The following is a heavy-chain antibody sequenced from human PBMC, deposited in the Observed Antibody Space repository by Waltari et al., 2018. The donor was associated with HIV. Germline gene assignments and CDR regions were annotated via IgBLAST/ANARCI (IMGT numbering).Heavy chain of an antibody. CDR1: GYNFTSYT. V-gene: IGHV1-3*01. CDR3: ASSGIVRERNDDLLGF. Sequence: QVLLVQSGTEVNKPGASATISCKTSGYNFTSYTVHWVRQAPGPRLEWTGGVVAGNGNSRYAPGLQYRHTMTRDITATTSYLVLSGLTSDDTAIDFGASSGIVRERNDDLLGFWGQGTLIIVSS. D-gene: IGHD1-26*01. CDR2: VVAGNGNS. J-gene: IGHJ4*01.